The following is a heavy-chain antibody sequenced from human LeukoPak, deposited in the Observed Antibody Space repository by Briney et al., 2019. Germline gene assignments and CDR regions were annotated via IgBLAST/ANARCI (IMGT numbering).Heavy chain of an antibody. J-gene: IGHJ6*03. CDR2: SSTVTGNI. CDR3: ATTGNFYDMDV. Sequence: AGGSLRLSCAASGFAFINTSIHWVRQAPGKGLEWLSYSSTVTGNIYYADSVKGRFTISRDNAKSSLYLQMSSLRAEDTAVYFCATTGNFYDMDVWGKGTTVTVSS. V-gene: IGHV3-48*04. CDR1: GFAFINTS. D-gene: IGHD1-1*01.